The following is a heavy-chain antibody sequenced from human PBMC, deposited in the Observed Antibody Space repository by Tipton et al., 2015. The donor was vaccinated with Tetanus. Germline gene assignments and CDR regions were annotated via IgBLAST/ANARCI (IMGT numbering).Heavy chain of an antibody. CDR3: ARRLGPYTGDQIWHFDL. CDR1: GYNFNLYW. D-gene: IGHD7-27*01. Sequence: QLVQSGTEVKKPGESLKISCQGSGYNFNLYWIAWVRQMPGKGLEWMGIIYPGDSDTTYSPSFQGQVTISADSSISTAYLQWSSLKASDTAVFFCARRLGPYTGDQIWHFDLWGRGTLVTVSS. J-gene: IGHJ2*01. V-gene: IGHV5-51*01. CDR2: IYPGDSDT.